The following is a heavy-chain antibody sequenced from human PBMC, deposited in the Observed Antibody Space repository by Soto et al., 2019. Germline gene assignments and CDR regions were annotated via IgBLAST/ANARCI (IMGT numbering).Heavy chain of an antibody. CDR1: GYTFTSYG. CDR3: TRDLREQWLEGKGDWFDP. Sequence: QVQLVQSGAEVKKPGASVKVSCKASGYTFTSYGISWVRQAPGQGLEWMGWISAYNGNTNYAQKLQGRVTMTTDTSTSTAYMELRSLRSDDTAVYYCTRDLREQWLEGKGDWFDPWGQGTLVTVSS. V-gene: IGHV1-18*01. J-gene: IGHJ5*02. CDR2: ISAYNGNT. D-gene: IGHD6-19*01.